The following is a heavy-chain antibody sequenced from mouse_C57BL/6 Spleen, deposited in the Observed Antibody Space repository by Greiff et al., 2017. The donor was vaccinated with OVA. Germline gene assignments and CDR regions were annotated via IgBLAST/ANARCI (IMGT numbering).Heavy chain of an antibody. Sequence: EVNLVESGEGLVKPGGSLKLSCAASGFTFSSYAMSWVRQTPEKRLEWVAYISSGGDYIYYADTVKGRFTISRDNARNTLYLQMSSLKSEDTAMYYCTRDSSGYVLFAYWGQGTLVTVSA. CDR1: GFTFSSYA. V-gene: IGHV5-9-1*02. D-gene: IGHD3-2*02. J-gene: IGHJ3*01. CDR2: ISSGGDYI. CDR3: TRDSSGYVLFAY.